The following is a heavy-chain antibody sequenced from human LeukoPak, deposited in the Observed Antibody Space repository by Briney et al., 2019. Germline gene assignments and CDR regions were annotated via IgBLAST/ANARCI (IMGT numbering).Heavy chain of an antibody. D-gene: IGHD3-3*01. Sequence: LTGGSLRLSCAASGFTFSSYWMSWVRQAPGKGLEWVANIKQDGSEKYYVDSVKGRFTISRDNSKNTLYLQMNSLRAEDTAVYYCAKGRGYDFWSGYYYFDYWGQGTLVTVSS. CDR3: AKGRGYDFWSGYYYFDY. J-gene: IGHJ4*02. CDR2: IKQDGSEK. V-gene: IGHV3-7*03. CDR1: GFTFSSYW.